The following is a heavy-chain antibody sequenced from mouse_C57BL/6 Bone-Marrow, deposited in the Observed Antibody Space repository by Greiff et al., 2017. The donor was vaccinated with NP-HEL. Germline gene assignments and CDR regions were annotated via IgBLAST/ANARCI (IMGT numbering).Heavy chain of an antibody. CDR1: GYTFTSYW. J-gene: IGHJ2*01. V-gene: IGHV1-7*01. Sequence: VQLQQSGAELAKPGASVKLSCKASGYTFTSYWMHWVKQRPGQGLEWIGYINPSSGYTKSNQKFKDKATLTADKSSSTAYMQLSSLTYEDSAVYYCARSGSNYPYYFDYWGQGTTLTVSS. CDR2: INPSSGYT. D-gene: IGHD2-5*01. CDR3: ARSGSNYPYYFDY.